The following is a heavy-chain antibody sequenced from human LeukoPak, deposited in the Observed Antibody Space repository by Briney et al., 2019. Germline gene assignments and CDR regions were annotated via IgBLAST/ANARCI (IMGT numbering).Heavy chain of an antibody. CDR1: GYSINSGYF. D-gene: IGHD2-15*01. CDR3: ARFSAAPPYSFFFDN. J-gene: IGHJ4*02. Sequence: SETLSLTCSVSGYSINSGYFWVWVRQPPGKGLEWIGSANHRGSTYYNPSLQSRVTITVDMSNNQFSLKLISVTAADTAVFYCARFSAAPPYSFFFDNWGQGALVTVSS. V-gene: IGHV4-38-2*01. CDR2: ANHRGST.